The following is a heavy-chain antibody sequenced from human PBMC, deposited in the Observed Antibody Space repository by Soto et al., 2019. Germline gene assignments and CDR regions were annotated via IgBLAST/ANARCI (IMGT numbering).Heavy chain of an antibody. V-gene: IGHV2-5*02. Sequence: QITLKESGPTLVKPAQTLTLPCTFSGFSISTDAVGVGWIRQPPGKALEWLALIYWDDDKRYSPSLKSRLTVTKDTSKNQVVLTMTNVDPVDTATYYCAHRPLTGMFGYWCQGALVTVSS. D-gene: IGHD7-27*01. CDR3: AHRPLTGMFGY. CDR2: IYWDDDK. J-gene: IGHJ4*02. CDR1: GFSISTDAVG.